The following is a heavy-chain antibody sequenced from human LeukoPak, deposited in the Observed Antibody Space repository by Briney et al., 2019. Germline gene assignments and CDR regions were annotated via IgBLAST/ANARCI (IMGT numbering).Heavy chain of an antibody. J-gene: IGHJ4*02. CDR1: GFTFSSYS. V-gene: IGHV3-21*01. CDR3: ARDRFGSYSSTWTNY. Sequence: GGSLRLSCAASGFTFSSYSMNWVRQAPGKGLEWVSAISSSSSYIYYADSVKGRFTISRDNAKNSLYLQMNSLRAEDTAVYYCARDRFGSYSSTWTNYWGQGPLVTVSS. D-gene: IGHD6-13*01. CDR2: ISSSSSYI.